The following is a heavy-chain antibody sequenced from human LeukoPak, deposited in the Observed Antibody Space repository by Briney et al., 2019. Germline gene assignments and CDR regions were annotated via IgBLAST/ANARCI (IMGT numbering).Heavy chain of an antibody. CDR1: GYSISSGHY. D-gene: IGHD6-6*01. CDR2: IYHSGST. V-gene: IGHV4-38-2*02. Sequence: SETLSVTCTVSGYSISSGHYWGWIRQPPGKGLEWIGSIYHSGSTYYNPSLKSRVTISVDTSKNQFSLKLSSVTAADTAVYYCASLRGIAARANYYYYYYMDVWGKGTTVTVSS. J-gene: IGHJ6*03. CDR3: ASLRGIAARANYYYYYYMDV.